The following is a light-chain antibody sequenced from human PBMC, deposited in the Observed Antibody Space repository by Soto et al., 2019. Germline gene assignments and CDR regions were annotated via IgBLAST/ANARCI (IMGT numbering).Light chain of an antibody. CDR2: DAS. CDR3: QQHISWPLT. V-gene: IGKV3D-20*02. CDR1: QSVSSSY. Sequence: EIVLTQSPGTLSLSPGERATLSCSASQSVSSSYLAWYQQKPGQAPRLLVYDASNRATGIPTRFSGSGSGTDFTLTVSNLEPEDFAVYYCQQHISWPLTFGGGTKVDI. J-gene: IGKJ4*01.